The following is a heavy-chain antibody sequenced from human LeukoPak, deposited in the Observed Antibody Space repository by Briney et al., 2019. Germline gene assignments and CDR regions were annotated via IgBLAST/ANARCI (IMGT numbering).Heavy chain of an antibody. V-gene: IGHV3-74*01. J-gene: IGHJ6*03. CDR1: GFSFSVYW. CDR2: IKTDGSIT. CDR3: ARDGGIVGAIYYYYYYMDV. Sequence: PGGSLRLSCAASGFSFSVYWMHWVRQAPGKGPVWVSRIKTDGSITDYADSVKGRFTISRDNAKNSLYLQMNSLRAEDTAVYYCARDGGIVGAIYYYYYYMDVWGKGTTVTVSS. D-gene: IGHD1-26*01.